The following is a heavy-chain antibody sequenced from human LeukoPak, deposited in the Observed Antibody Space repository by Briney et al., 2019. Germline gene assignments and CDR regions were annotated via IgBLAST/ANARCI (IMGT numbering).Heavy chain of an antibody. CDR2: IWYDGSDK. J-gene: IGHJ4*02. V-gene: IGHV3-33*06. Sequence: GGSLRLSCAASGFTLSNYGMHWVRQAPGKGLEWVAVIWYDGSDKYYADSVKGRFTISRDNSKDTLYLQMNSLRDEDTAVYYCAKGRSCSGTSCSNFDSWGQGTLVTVSS. CDR1: GFTLSNYG. CDR3: AKGRSCSGTSCSNFDS. D-gene: IGHD2-15*01.